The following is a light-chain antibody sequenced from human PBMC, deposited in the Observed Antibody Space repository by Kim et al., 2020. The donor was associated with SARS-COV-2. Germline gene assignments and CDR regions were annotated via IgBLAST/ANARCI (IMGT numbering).Light chain of an antibody. CDR1: QRVATN. V-gene: IGKV3D-15*01. CDR3: QQYEDWPRT. Sequence: VSPGERLTLACRASQRVATNFAWYQQLPGQGPRLLIFGAFHRATGIPARFSGSGSGTAFTLTISSLQSEDFAVYYCQQYEDWPRTFGQGTKVDIK. J-gene: IGKJ1*01. CDR2: GAF.